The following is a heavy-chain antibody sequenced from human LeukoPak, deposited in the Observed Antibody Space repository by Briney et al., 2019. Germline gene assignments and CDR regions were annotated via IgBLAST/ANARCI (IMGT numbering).Heavy chain of an antibody. D-gene: IGHD6-13*01. Sequence: PSETLSLTCAVYGGSFSGYYWSWIRQPPGKGLEWIGEINHSGSTNYNPSLKSRVTISVDTSKNQFSLKLSSVTAADTAVYYCARLLGQQPVKGSFDYWGQGTLVTVSS. CDR2: INHSGST. J-gene: IGHJ4*02. CDR3: ARLLGQQPVKGSFDY. CDR1: GGSFSGYY. V-gene: IGHV4-34*01.